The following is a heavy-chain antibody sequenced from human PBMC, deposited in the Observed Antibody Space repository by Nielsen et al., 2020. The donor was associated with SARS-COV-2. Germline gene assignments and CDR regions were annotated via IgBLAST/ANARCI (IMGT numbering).Heavy chain of an antibody. Sequence: GESLKISCAASGFTFSDYYMSWIRQAPGKGLEWVSYISSSSSYTNYADSVKGRFTISRDNAKNSLYLQMNSLRAEDTAVYYCALSIAAPLDYYYGMDVWGQGTTVTVSS. J-gene: IGHJ6*02. V-gene: IGHV3-11*06. D-gene: IGHD6-6*01. CDR3: ALSIAAPLDYYYGMDV. CDR2: ISSSSSYT. CDR1: GFTFSDYY.